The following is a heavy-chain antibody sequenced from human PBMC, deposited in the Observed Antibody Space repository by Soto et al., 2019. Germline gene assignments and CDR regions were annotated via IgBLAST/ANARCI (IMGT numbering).Heavy chain of an antibody. CDR1: GFTFDDYA. CDR3: AKDPEYDILTGTGYYGMDV. J-gene: IGHJ6*02. CDR2: ISWDGGST. V-gene: IGHV3-43D*04. Sequence: GGSLRLSCAASGFTFDDYAMHWVRQAPGKXLEWVSLISWDGGSTYYADSVKGRFTISRDNSKNSLYLQMNSLRAEDTALYYCAKDPEYDILTGTGYYGMDVWGQGTTVTVSS. D-gene: IGHD3-9*01.